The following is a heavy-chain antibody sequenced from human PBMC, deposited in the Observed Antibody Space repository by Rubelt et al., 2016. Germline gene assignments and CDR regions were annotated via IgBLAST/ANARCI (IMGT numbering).Heavy chain of an antibody. CDR3: AKGVDCSSTSCYRFYYYYYMDV. V-gene: IGHV3-23*04. Sequence: QLVESGGGLIQPGGSLRLSCAASGFTVSSNYMSWVRQAPGKGLEWVSAISGSGGSTYYADSVKGRFTISRDNSKNTLYLQMNSLRAEDTAVYYCAKGVDCSSTSCYRFYYYYYMDVWGKGTTVTVSS. CDR1: GFTVSSNY. CDR2: ISGSGGST. D-gene: IGHD2-2*01. J-gene: IGHJ6*03.